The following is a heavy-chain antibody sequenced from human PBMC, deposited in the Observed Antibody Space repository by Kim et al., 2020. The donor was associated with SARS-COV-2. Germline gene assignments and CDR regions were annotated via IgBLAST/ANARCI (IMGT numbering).Heavy chain of an antibody. J-gene: IGHJ6*02. CDR1: GGSISSSSYY. CDR2: IYYSGST. D-gene: IGHD2-15*01. V-gene: IGHV4-39*01. Sequence: SETLSLTCTVSGGSISSSSYYWGWIRQPPGKGLEWIGSIYYSGSTYYNPSLKSRVTISVDTSKNQFSLKLSSVTAADTAVYYCARLNRRYCRGGSCYSDGMDVWGLGNTVTVSS. CDR3: ARLNRRYCRGGSCYSDGMDV.